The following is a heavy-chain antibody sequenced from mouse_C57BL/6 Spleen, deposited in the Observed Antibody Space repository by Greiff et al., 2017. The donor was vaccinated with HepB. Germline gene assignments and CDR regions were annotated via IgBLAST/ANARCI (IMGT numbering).Heavy chain of an antibody. J-gene: IGHJ2*01. V-gene: IGHV1-15*01. CDR1: GYTFTDYE. CDR3: TRRLGSYFDY. CDR2: IDPETGGT. D-gene: IGHD1-2*01. Sequence: QVHVKQSGAELVRPGASVTLSCKASGYTFTDYEMHWVKQTPVHGLEWIGAIDPETGGTAYNQKFKGKAILTADKSSSTAYMELRSLTSEDSAGYYCTRRLGSYFDYWGQGTTLTVSS.